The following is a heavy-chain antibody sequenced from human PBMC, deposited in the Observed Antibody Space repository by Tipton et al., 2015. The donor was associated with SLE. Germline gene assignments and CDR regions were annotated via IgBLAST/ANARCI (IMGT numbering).Heavy chain of an antibody. D-gene: IGHD3-10*01. V-gene: IGHV4-30-4*01. CDR3: ARVGEYYYGSGSYSDAFDI. CDR2: INHSGST. Sequence: TLSLTCTVSGGSISSGDYYWSWIRQPPGKGLEWIGEINHSGSTNYNPSLKSRVTISVDTSKNQFSLKLSSVTAADTAVYYCARVGEYYYGSGSYSDAFDICGQGTMVTVSS. J-gene: IGHJ3*02. CDR1: GGSISSGDYY.